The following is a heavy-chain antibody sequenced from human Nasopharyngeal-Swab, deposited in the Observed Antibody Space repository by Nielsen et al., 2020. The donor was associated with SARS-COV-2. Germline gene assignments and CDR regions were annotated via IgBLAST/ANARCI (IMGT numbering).Heavy chain of an antibody. Sequence: GVSLRLSCAASGFTFNNYNFTWVRQAPGKGLEWVSSISSSGSYIYYADSVKGRFTISRDNAKNSLYLQMNSLRAEDTAVYYCARDGLDYDFWSAYFMDVWGQGTTVTVSS. V-gene: IGHV3-21*01. CDR1: GFTFNNYN. CDR3: ARDGLDYDFWSAYFMDV. CDR2: ISSSGSYI. J-gene: IGHJ6*02. D-gene: IGHD3-3*01.